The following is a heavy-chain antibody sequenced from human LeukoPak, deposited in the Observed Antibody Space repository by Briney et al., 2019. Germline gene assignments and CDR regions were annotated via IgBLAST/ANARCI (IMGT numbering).Heavy chain of an antibody. J-gene: IGHJ4*02. CDR1: GVTFSSYG. V-gene: IGHV3-30*02. Sequence: GGSLRPSCAASGVTFSSYGMHWVRQAPGKGLEWVAFIRYDGSNKYYADSVKGRFTISRDNSKNTLYLQMNSLRAEDTAVYYCAKNPPRAAGGSEPDYWGQGPLVTVSS. D-gene: IGHD1-14*01. CDR2: IRYDGSNK. CDR3: AKNPPRAAGGSEPDY.